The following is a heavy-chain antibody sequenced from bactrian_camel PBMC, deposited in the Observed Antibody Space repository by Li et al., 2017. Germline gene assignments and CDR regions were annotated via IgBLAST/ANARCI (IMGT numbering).Heavy chain of an antibody. V-gene: IGHV3S40*01. Sequence: VQLVESGGGSVQAGGSLRLSCAVSGFTFSTYGMSWVRQAPGEEREGVAAIYNGDGSTIYDDSAKGRFTISQDNAKNTVYLQLNSLKTEDTAMYYCAARGPYCYTKLSVRDFTYWGQGTQVTVS. CDR1: GFTFSTYG. D-gene: IGHD2*01. CDR2: IYNGDGST. J-gene: IGHJ6*01. CDR3: AARGPYCYTKLSVRDFTY.